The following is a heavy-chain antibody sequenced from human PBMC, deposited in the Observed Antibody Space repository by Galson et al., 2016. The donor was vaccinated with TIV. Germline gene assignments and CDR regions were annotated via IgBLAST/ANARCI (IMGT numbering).Heavy chain of an antibody. Sequence: QSGAEVKKPGESLKISCKASGYSISSYWTAWVRQVPGKGLEWMGIIYPGDSETRYSPSFQGQVTISADKSINTAYLQWTSLTASDTAMYYCAKAPGYSGYIYGYFASWGQGTLVTVSS. CDR1: GYSISSYW. CDR3: AKAPGYSGYIYGYFAS. D-gene: IGHD5-18*01. CDR2: IYPGDSET. J-gene: IGHJ4*02. V-gene: IGHV5-51*03.